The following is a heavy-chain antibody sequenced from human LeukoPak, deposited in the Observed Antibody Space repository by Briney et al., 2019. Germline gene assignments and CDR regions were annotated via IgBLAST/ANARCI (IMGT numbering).Heavy chain of an antibody. CDR1: RFTFSSYD. CDR3: ATSSMVRGAQFDY. CDR2: ISYDGSNK. D-gene: IGHD3-10*01. J-gene: IGHJ4*02. Sequence: GRSLRLSCAASRFTFSSYDMHWVPQAPGKGLEWVAVISYDGSNKYYADPVKGRFTISRDNSKNTLYLQMNSLRAEDTAVYYCATSSMVRGAQFDYWGQGTLVTVSS. V-gene: IGHV3-30*04.